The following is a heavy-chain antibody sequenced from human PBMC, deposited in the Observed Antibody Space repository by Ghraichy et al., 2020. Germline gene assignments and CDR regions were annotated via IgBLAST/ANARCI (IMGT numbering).Heavy chain of an antibody. CDR2: IYYSGST. D-gene: IGHD3-22*01. CDR1: GGSISSGDYY. V-gene: IGHV4-30-4*01. Sequence: SETLSLTCTVSGGSISSGDYYWSWIRQPPGKGLEWIGYIYYSGSTYYNPSLKSRVTISVDTSKNQFSLKLSSVTAADTAVYYCAREVSRYDSSGYYYIWYFDLWGRGTLVTVSS. CDR3: AREVSRYDSSGYYYIWYFDL. J-gene: IGHJ2*01.